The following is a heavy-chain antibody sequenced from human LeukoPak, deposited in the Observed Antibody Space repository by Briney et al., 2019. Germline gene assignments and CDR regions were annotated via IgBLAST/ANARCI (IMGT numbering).Heavy chain of an antibody. Sequence: SETLSLTCTVSGGSISSSSHYWSWIRQPPGKGLEWIGYIYHSGSTYYNPSLKSRVTISVDRSKNQFSLKLSSVTAADTAVYYCARQHCSGGSCYWFDPWGQGTLVTVSS. J-gene: IGHJ5*02. CDR2: IYHSGST. V-gene: IGHV4-30-2*01. D-gene: IGHD2-15*01. CDR3: ARQHCSGGSCYWFDP. CDR1: GGSISSSSHY.